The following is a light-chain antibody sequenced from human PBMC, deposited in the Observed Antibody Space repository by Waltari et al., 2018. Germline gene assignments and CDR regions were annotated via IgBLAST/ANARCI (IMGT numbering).Light chain of an antibody. Sequence: LGSTSGYNYLYWYIKKPGQSPQLLIYLASNRASGVPDRCSGSASGTEFTLNIRRVEPEDVGVYYCMQVLQAPFIFGPGTKVDIK. J-gene: IGKJ3*01. V-gene: IGKV2-28*01. CDR3: MQVLQAPFI. CDR2: LAS. CDR1: LGSTSGYNY.